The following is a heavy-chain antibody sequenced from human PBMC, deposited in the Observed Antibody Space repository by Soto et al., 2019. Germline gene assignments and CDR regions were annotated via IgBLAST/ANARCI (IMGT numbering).Heavy chain of an antibody. Sequence: GGSLRLSCAASGFTFSSYSMNWVRQAPGKGLEWVSSISSSSSTIYYADSVKGRFTISRDNAKNSLYLQMNSLRAEDAAVYYCVGAEAGSGSYSDYWGQGTLVTVSS. CDR2: ISSSSSTI. D-gene: IGHD3-10*01. CDR1: GFTFSSYS. CDR3: VGAEAGSGSYSDY. V-gene: IGHV3-48*04. J-gene: IGHJ4*02.